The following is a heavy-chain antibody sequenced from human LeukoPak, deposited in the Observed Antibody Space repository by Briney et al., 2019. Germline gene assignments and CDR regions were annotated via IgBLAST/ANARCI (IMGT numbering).Heavy chain of an antibody. V-gene: IGHV4-59*08. CDR2: ICSNCSS. CDR3: ARHREYYDT. D-gene: IGHD3-22*01. CDR1: GASINNNF. Sequence: SETVSLTCTVSGASINNNFWTWIRQPPGKGLEWIGYICSNCSSNYNPSLKSRVIISGDTSKNQISLNLTSVTAADPAVYFCARHREYYDTWGHGTLVPVSS. J-gene: IGHJ4*01.